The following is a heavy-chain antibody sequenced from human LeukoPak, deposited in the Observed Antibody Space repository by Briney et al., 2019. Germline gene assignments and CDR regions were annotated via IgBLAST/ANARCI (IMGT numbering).Heavy chain of an antibody. CDR2: IKQDGSEK. Sequence: GGSLRLSCAASGFTFSSYGMHWVRQAPGKGLEWVANIKQDGSEKFYVDSVKGRFTVSRDNAKNSLYLQMNSLRAEDTAVYYCARQVGSRGNAFDIWGQGTMVTVSS. V-gene: IGHV3-7*01. CDR3: ARQVGSRGNAFDI. D-gene: IGHD1-26*01. J-gene: IGHJ3*02. CDR1: GFTFSSYG.